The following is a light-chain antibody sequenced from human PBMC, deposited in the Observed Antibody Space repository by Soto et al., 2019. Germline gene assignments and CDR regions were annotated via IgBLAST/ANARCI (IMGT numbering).Light chain of an antibody. J-gene: IGKJ4*01. V-gene: IGKV3-15*01. Sequence: EVVMTQSPATLSVSPGERATLSCRASQSVGTNLAWYQQKPGQAPRLLIYDASTRATGIPARFSGSGSGTEFTLTISSLQSEDFAVYYCQQSKNWPPLTFGGGTNVDIK. CDR3: QQSKNWPPLT. CDR1: QSVGTN. CDR2: DAS.